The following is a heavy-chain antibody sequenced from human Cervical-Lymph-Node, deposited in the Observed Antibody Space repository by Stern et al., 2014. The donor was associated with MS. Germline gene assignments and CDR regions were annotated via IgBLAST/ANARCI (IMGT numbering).Heavy chain of an antibody. Sequence: VQLVQSGAEVKKPGASVKVSCKASGGTLNNYAVSWVRQAPGQGLEWIGKIIPFLGIANYAHKFQGRVTLTAAATPSYMEVSSLRSDDTAVYYCARSPDLYDSSGYYFDWGQGTLVTVSS. D-gene: IGHD3-22*01. CDR1: GGTLNNYA. CDR3: ARSPDLYDSSGYYFD. CDR2: IIPFLGIA. V-gene: IGHV1-69*09. J-gene: IGHJ4*02.